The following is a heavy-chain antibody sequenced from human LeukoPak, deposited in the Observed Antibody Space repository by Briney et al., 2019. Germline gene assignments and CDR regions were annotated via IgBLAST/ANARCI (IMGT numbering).Heavy chain of an antibody. CDR2: INPNSGGT. CDR1: GYTFTGYY. CDR3: ARGRDYYDSEVDY. Sequence: ASVKVSFKASGYTFTGYYMHWVQQAPGQGLEWMGWINPNSGGTNYAQKFQGRVTMTRDTSISTAYMELSRLRSDDTAVYYCARGRDYYDSEVDYWGQGTLVTVSS. J-gene: IGHJ4*02. D-gene: IGHD3-22*01. V-gene: IGHV1-2*02.